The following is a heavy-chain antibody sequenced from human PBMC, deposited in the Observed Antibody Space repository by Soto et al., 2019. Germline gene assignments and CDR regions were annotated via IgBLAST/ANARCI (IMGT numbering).Heavy chain of an antibody. J-gene: IGHJ5*02. D-gene: IGHD2-15*01. V-gene: IGHV4-31*03. CDR2: IYYSGST. CDR3: ARARAAEDSNWFDP. CDR1: GGSIRSGGYY. Sequence: SETLSLTCTVSGGSIRSGGYYWSWIRQHPGKGLEWIGYIYYSGSTYYNPSLKSRVTISVDTSKNQFSLKLSSVTAADTAVYYCARARAAEDSNWFDPWGQGTLVTVSS.